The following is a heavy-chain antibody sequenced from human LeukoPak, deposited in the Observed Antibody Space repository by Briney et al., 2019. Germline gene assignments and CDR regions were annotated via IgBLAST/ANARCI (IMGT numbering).Heavy chain of an antibody. CDR2: ISSTSSTI. D-gene: IGHD6-19*01. J-gene: IGHJ4*02. V-gene: IGHV3-48*01. Sequence: GGSLRLSCAGSGFTFSMYWMHWVRQAPGKGLEWLSYISSTSSTIYYADSVKGRLTIPRDNAKNSLYLHMNSLRGEDTAVYYCARGGWRSNFDYWGQGTLVTVSS. CDR3: ARGGWRSNFDY. CDR1: GFTFSMYW.